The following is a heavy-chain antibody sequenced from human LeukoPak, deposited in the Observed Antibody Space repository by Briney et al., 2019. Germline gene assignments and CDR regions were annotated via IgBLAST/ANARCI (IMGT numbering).Heavy chain of an antibody. CDR3: ATLAYIVVVPAAGSDY. CDR1: GFTFSSYA. D-gene: IGHD2-2*01. Sequence: PGGSLRLSCAASGFTFSSYAMSWVRQAPGKGLEWVSAFSGSGGSTYYADSVKGRFTISRDNSKNTLYLQMNSLRAEDTAVYYCATLAYIVVVPAAGSDYWGQGTLVTVSS. CDR2: FSGSGGST. V-gene: IGHV3-23*01. J-gene: IGHJ4*02.